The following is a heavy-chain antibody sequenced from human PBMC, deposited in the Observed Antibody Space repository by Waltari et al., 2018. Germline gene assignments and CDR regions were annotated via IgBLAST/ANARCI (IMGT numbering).Heavy chain of an antibody. V-gene: IGHV3-23*01. CDR3: AKVGSSGYLYYFDY. Sequence: EVQLLESGGGLVQPGGSLRLSCAASGFTFSSYAMSWVRPAPGKWLEWVSAISGSGGSTYYADSVKGRFTISRDNSKNTLYLQMNSLRAEDTAVYYCAKVGSSGYLYYFDYWGQGTLVTVSS. D-gene: IGHD3-22*01. CDR2: ISGSGGST. J-gene: IGHJ4*02. CDR1: GFTFSSYA.